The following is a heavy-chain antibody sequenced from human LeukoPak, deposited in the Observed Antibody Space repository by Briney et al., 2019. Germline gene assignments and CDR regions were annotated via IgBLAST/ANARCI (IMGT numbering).Heavy chain of an antibody. V-gene: IGHV3-30*01. CDR2: ISYDGTIT. J-gene: IGHJ4*02. CDR3: ARDSTYYYDSGSSGPHYSDS. D-gene: IGHD3-10*01. CDR1: GFTFSSYA. Sequence: GRSLRLSCAASGFTFSSYAMHWVRQAPGKGLEWVGVISYDGTITYYADSVKGRFTNSRDNPKNTLYLQLNSLRAEDTAIYYCARDSTYYYDSGSSGPHYSDSWGQGTLVTVSS.